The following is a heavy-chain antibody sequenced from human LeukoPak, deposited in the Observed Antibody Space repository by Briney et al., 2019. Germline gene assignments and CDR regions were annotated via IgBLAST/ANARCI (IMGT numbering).Heavy chain of an antibody. J-gene: IGHJ4*02. D-gene: IGHD1-26*01. V-gene: IGHV3-48*02. CDR2: ISSSSRTV. CDR3: ARARDGSYDY. CDR1: GFTFSSYE. Sequence: GGSLRLSCVASGFTFSSYEMNWVRQAPGKGLEWISYISSSSRTVHYADSVKGRFTISRDNAKNSLYLQMNSLRDEDTAVYYCARARDGSYDYWGQGTLVTVSS.